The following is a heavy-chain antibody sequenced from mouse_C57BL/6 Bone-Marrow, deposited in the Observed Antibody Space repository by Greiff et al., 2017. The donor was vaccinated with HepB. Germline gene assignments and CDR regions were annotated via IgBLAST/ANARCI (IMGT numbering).Heavy chain of an antibody. J-gene: IGHJ2*01. CDR1: GYAFTNYL. V-gene: IGHV1-54*01. D-gene: IGHD2-2*01. CDR2: INPGSGGT. Sequence: QVQLKQSGAELVRPGTSVKVSCKASGYAFTNYLIEWVKQRPGQGLEWIGVINPGSGGTNYNEKFKGKATLTADKSSSTAYMQLSSLTSEDSAVYFCARLGVTFDYWGQGTTLTVSS. CDR3: ARLGVTFDY.